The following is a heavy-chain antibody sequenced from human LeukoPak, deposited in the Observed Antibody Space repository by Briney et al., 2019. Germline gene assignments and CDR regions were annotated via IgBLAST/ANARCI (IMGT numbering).Heavy chain of an antibody. D-gene: IGHD2-15*01. CDR2: IYPGDSDT. CDR1: GYSFTSYW. V-gene: IGHV5-51*01. CDR3: ARHPGRMAVVAATPILDY. Sequence: PGESLKISCKGSGYSFTSYWIGWVRQMPGKGLEWMGIIYPGDSDTRYSPSFQGQVTISADKSISTAYLQWSSLKASDTAMYYCARHPGRMAVVAATPILDYWGQGTLVTVSS. J-gene: IGHJ4*02.